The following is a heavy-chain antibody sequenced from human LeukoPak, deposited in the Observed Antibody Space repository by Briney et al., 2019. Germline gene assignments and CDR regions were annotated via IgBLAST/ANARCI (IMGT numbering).Heavy chain of an antibody. J-gene: IGHJ2*01. V-gene: IGHV4-59*12. CDR1: GGSISGYY. CDR3: ARPRAPWRNNRYFDL. Sequence: SETLSLTCTVSGGSISGYYWSWIRQPPGKGLEWIAYIYYSGTTNYNPSLKSRVTISVDTSKNQFSLKLSSVTAADTAVYYCARPRAPWRNNRYFDLWGRGTLVTVSS. CDR2: IYYSGTT. D-gene: IGHD1/OR15-1a*01.